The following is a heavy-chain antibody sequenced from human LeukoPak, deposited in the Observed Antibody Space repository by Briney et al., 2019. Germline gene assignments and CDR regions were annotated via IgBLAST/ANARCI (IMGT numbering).Heavy chain of an antibody. V-gene: IGHV3-9*01. CDR3: AKDRSSSWYGFDY. J-gene: IGHJ4*02. D-gene: IGHD6-13*01. Sequence: GGPLRLSCAASGFTFDDYAMHWVRQAPGKGLEWVSGISWNSGSIGYADSVKGRFTISRDNAKNSLYLQMNSLRAEDTALYYCAKDRSSSWYGFDYWGQGTLVTVSS. CDR2: ISWNSGSI. CDR1: GFTFDDYA.